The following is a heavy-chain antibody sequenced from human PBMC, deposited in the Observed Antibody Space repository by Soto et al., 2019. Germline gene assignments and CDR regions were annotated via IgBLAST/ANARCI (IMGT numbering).Heavy chain of an antibody. J-gene: IGHJ4*02. V-gene: IGHV4-59*08. CDR3: ARHGSGTYDY. D-gene: IGHD1-26*01. Sequence: QVQLQESGPGLVKPSETLSLTSTVSGGSISGYYWSWLRQPPGKGLEWIGYIHYSGSTNYNSSLRSRVTISEDTSKNQLSLNLTSVTATDTAVYYCARHGSGTYDYWGQGTLVTVSS. CDR1: GGSISGYY. CDR2: IHYSGST.